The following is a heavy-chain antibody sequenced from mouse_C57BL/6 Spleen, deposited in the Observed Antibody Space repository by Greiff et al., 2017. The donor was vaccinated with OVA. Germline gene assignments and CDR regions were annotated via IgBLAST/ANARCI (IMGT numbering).Heavy chain of an antibody. J-gene: IGHJ3*01. CDR2: ISYSGST. CDR3: ARNSNYGWFAY. D-gene: IGHD2-5*01. CDR1: GYSITSGYD. Sequence: DVHLVESGPGMVKPSQSLSLTCTVTGYSITSGYDWHWIRHFPGNKLEWMGYISYSGSTNYNPSLKSRISVTHDTSKNHFFLKLNSVTTEDTATYYCARNSNYGWFAYWGQGTLVTVSA. V-gene: IGHV3-1*01.